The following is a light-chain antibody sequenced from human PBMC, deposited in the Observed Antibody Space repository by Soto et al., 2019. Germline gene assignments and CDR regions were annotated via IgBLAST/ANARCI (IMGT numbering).Light chain of an antibody. CDR2: GAS. Sequence: DIQLTQSPPTLSASVGDGVTITCRASQSIRYYLAWYQQMPGKAPKLLIYGASSLQSGVPSRFSGSGSGTESPLPISSLQPDDLATYFCHHNNSYSQTFGQGTKVNIK. V-gene: IGKV1-5*01. J-gene: IGKJ1*01. CDR3: HHNNSYSQT. CDR1: QSIRYY.